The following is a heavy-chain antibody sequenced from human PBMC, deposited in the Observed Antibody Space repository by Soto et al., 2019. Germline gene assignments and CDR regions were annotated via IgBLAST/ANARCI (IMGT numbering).Heavy chain of an antibody. J-gene: IGHJ5*02. CDR3: ARVLIENYYGAGSYYNWFDP. CDR2: LIPIFGTA. CDR1: GGTFSSYA. D-gene: IGHD3-10*01. Sequence: QVQLVQSGAEMKKPGSSVKVSCKASGGTFSSYAISWVRQAPGQGLEWMGGLIPIFGTANYAQKFQGRVTITADESTSTAYMGLSSLRSEDTAVYYCARVLIENYYGAGSYYNWFDPWGQGTLVTVSS. V-gene: IGHV1-69*12.